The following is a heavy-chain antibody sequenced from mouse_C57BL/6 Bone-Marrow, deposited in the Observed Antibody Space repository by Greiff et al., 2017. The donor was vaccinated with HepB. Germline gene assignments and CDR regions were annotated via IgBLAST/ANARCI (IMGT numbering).Heavy chain of an antibody. J-gene: IGHJ1*03. D-gene: IGHD2-4*01. CDR2: IDPETGGT. CDR3: TGRWDYDGYFGV. Sequence: QVQLLQQSGAELVRPGASVTLSCKASGYTFTDYEMHWVKQTPVHGLEWIGAIDPETGGTAYNQKFKGKAILTADKSSSTAYMELRRLTSEDSAVYYCTGRWDYDGYFGVWGTGTTVTVSS. CDR1: GYTFTDYE. V-gene: IGHV1-15*01.